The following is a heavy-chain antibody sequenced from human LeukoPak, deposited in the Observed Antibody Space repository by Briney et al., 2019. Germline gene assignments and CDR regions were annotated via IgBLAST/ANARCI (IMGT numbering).Heavy chain of an antibody. V-gene: IGHV4-34*01. CDR1: GESFSAYP. Sequence: SETLSLTCAVYGESFSAYPWNWIRQSPGKGLEWIGEINHSGSTNYNPSLKSRVTISVDTPKNQTSKRQFSLKLNSVTAADTAVYYCTRERSTPGINWFDPWGQGTLVTVSS. D-gene: IGHD2-2*01. CDR2: INHSGST. CDR3: TRERSTPGINWFDP. J-gene: IGHJ5*02.